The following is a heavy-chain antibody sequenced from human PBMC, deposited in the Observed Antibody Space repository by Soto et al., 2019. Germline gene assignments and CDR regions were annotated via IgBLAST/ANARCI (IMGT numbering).Heavy chain of an antibody. J-gene: IGHJ6*03. CDR3: AREGEAPPKYYDFWSGYYMDYYYYMDV. V-gene: IGHV3-21*01. D-gene: IGHD3-3*01. CDR2: ISSSSSYI. CDR1: GFTFSSYS. Sequence: GGSLRLSCAASGFTFSSYSMNRVRQAPGKGLEWVSSISSSSSYIYYADSVKGRFTISRDNAKNSLYLQMNSLRAEDTAVYYCAREGEAPPKYYDFWSGYYMDYYYYMDVWGKGTTVTVSS.